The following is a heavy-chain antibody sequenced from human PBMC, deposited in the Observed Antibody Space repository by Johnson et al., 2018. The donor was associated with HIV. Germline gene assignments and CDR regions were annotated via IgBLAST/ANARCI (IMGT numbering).Heavy chain of an antibody. Sequence: QVQLVESGGGVVQPGRSLRLSCAASGFTFSSYGMHWVRQAPGKGLEWVAVISFDGSEKYSVDSLKGRFTISRDNAKSSLYLQMNSLRAEDTAVYYCARAGYGDYWYAFDIWGQGTMVTVSS. J-gene: IGHJ3*02. CDR3: ARAGYGDYWYAFDI. CDR2: ISFDGSEK. D-gene: IGHD4-17*01. CDR1: GFTFSSYG. V-gene: IGHV3-30*03.